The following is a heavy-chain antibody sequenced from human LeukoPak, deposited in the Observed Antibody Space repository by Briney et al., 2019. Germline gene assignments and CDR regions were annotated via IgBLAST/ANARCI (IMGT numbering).Heavy chain of an antibody. Sequence: SETLSLTCTVSGGSISIYYWSWIRQPAGKGLEWIGRVYSSGSTNYNPSLKSRVTISVDTSKNQFSLKLSSVTAADTAVYYCARDRSDFWSGLAWFDPWGQGTLVTVSS. V-gene: IGHV4-4*07. D-gene: IGHD3-3*01. CDR3: ARDRSDFWSGLAWFDP. CDR2: VYSSGST. J-gene: IGHJ5*02. CDR1: GGSISIYY.